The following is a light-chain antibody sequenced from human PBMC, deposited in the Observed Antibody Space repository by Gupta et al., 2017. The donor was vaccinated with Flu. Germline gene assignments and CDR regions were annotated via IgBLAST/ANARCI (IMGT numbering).Light chain of an antibody. CDR1: SSDVGCYNY. V-gene: IGLV2-14*01. CDR3: SSYTSSSTLA. CDR2: EVS. J-gene: IGLJ1*01. Sequence: QSALTQPASVSGSPGQSITISCTGTSSDVGCYNYVSWYQQHPGKAPKLMIYEVSNRPSGVSNRFSGSKSGNTASLTISGLQAEDEADYYCSSYTSSSTLAFGTGTKVTVL.